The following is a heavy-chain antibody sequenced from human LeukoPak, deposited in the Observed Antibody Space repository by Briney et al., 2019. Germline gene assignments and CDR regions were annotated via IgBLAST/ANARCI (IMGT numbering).Heavy chain of an antibody. CDR2: IRYDGSNK. J-gene: IGHJ4*02. Sequence: PGGSLRLSCAASGFTFSSYGMHWVRQAPGEGLEWVAFIRYDGSNKYYADSVKGRFTISRDNSKNTLYLQMNSLRAEDTAVYYCAKSDHDFWSGPDFDYWGQGTLVTVSS. CDR3: AKSDHDFWSGPDFDY. D-gene: IGHD3-3*01. V-gene: IGHV3-30*02. CDR1: GFTFSSYG.